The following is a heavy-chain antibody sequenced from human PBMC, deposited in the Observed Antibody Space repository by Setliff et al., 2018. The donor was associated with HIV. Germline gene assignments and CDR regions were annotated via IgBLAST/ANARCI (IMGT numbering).Heavy chain of an antibody. V-gene: IGHV5-51*01. CDR2: IYPGDSDT. Sequence: PGESLKISCKGSGYSFTTYWIGWVRQMPGKGLEWMGMIYPGDSDTRYSPSLQGQVTISADKSISTAYLQWSSLKASDTAMYYCARLLMPRGFSYGSYYYYGMDVWSQGTAVTVSS. D-gene: IGHD5-18*01. CDR1: GYSFTTYW. J-gene: IGHJ6*02. CDR3: ARLLMPRGFSYGSYYYYGMDV.